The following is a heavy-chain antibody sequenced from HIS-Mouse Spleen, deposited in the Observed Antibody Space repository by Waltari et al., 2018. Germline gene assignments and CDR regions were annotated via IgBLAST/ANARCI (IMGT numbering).Heavy chain of an antibody. CDR1: GGSISSGGYY. J-gene: IGHJ5*02. Sequence: QVQLQESGPGLVKPSQTLSLTCTVSGGSISSGGYYWSWIRQHPGKGLEWVGYIYYSGSTSYTPSLKGRVTLSVDTSTNQFSLKLSSVTAADTAVYYWARSPYYDFWSGYSDNWFDPWCQGTLVTVSS. CDR2: IYYSGST. V-gene: IGHV4-31*03. CDR3: ARSPYYDFWSGYSDNWFDP. D-gene: IGHD3-3*01.